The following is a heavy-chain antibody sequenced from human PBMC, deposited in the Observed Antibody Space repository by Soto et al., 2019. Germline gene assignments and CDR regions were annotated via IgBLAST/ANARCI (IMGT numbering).Heavy chain of an antibody. CDR3: AKDHMNGFDP. V-gene: IGHV3-33*06. J-gene: IGHJ5*02. Sequence: PGGSLRLSCAASGFTLSTYWMHWVRQAPGKGLEWVAVIWYDGSNKYYADSVKGRFTISRDNSKNTLYLQMNSLRVEDTAVYYCAKDHMNGFDPWGQGTLVTVSS. CDR1: GFTLSTYW. D-gene: IGHD2-21*01. CDR2: IWYDGSNK.